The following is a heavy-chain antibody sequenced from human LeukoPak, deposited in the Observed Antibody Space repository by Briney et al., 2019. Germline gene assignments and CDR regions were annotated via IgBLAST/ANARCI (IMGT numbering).Heavy chain of an antibody. D-gene: IGHD3-22*01. CDR3: AGGPPEDTSSGY. CDR1: GYSFTTSD. Sequence: ASVKVSCQASGYSFTTSDINWVRQAPGQGLEWMGWMRPKKSDTGYARKFQDRVTLTWNISTDTAYMELNSLTAEDTAVYFCAGGPPEDTSSGYWGQGTLVTVSS. V-gene: IGHV1-8*01. J-gene: IGHJ4*02. CDR2: MRPKKSDT.